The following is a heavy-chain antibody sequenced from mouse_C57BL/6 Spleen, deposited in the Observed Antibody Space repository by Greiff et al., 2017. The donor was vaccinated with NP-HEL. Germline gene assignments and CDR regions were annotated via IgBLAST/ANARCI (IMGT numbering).Heavy chain of an antibody. V-gene: IGHV5-17*01. CDR2: ISSGSSTI. Sequence: EVKLVESGGGLVKPGGSLKLSCAASGFTFSDYGMHWVRQAPEKGLEWVAYISSGSSTIYYADTVKGRFTISRDNAKITLFLQMTSLRSEDTAMYYCARGAKSGTGRWDYWGQGTTLTVSS. J-gene: IGHJ2*01. CDR3: ARGAKSGTGRWDY. D-gene: IGHD4-1*01. CDR1: GFTFSDYG.